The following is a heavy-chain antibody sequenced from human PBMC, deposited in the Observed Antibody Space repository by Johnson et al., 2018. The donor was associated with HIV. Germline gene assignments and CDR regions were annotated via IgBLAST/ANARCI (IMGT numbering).Heavy chain of an antibody. D-gene: IGHD6-13*01. CDR2: IWYDGSNK. CDR1: GFSFSGYG. V-gene: IGHV3-33*01. CDR3: TTYSIIHAFDI. J-gene: IGHJ3*02. Sequence: QVQLVESGGGVVQPGRFLRLSCAASGFSFSGYGMHWVRQAPGKGLEWVAVIWYDGSNKYYADSVKGRFTISRDNSKNTLYLQMNSLKTEDTAVYYCTTYSIIHAFDIWGQGTMVTVSS.